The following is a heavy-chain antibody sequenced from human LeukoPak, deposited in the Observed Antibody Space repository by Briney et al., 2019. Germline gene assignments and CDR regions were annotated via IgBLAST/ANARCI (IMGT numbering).Heavy chain of an antibody. D-gene: IGHD3-22*01. CDR3: AKEFKHYYDSSGYSSLSFDY. J-gene: IGHJ4*02. CDR2: ISYDGSNK. V-gene: IGHV3-30*18. CDR1: GFTFSSYS. Sequence: GGSLRLSCAASGFTFSSYSMNWVRQAPGKGLEWVAVISYDGSNKYYADSVKGRFTISRDNPKNTLYLQMNSLRAEDTAVYYCAKEFKHYYDSSGYSSLSFDYWGQGTLVTVSS.